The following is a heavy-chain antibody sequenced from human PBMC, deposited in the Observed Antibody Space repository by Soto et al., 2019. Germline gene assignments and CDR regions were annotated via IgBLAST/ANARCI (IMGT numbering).Heavy chain of an antibody. CDR1: GFTFNSYG. V-gene: IGHV3-30*18. Sequence: GGSLRLSSAASGFTFNSYGMHWVRQAPGKGLEWVAVISYDGSDKYYADSVKGRFTISRDNSKNTLYLQMNSLRAEDTAVYYCSKDLDGLQGLVDSSFCFDYWGQGTLVTVSS. D-gene: IGHD3-16*02. J-gene: IGHJ4*02. CDR2: ISYDGSDK. CDR3: SKDLDGLQGLVDSSFCFDY.